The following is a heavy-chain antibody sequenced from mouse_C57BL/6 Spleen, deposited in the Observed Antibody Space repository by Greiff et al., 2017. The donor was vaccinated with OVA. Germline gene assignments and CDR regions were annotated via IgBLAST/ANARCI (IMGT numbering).Heavy chain of an antibody. CDR1: GYAFSSSW. V-gene: IGHV1-82*01. J-gene: IGHJ2*01. CDR3: ARRGYDSNFDY. CDR2: IYPGDGDT. D-gene: IGHD2-4*01. Sequence: VQGVESGPELVKPGASVKISCQASGYAFSSSWMTWVKQRPGKGLEWIGRIYPGDGDTNYNGNVKCKATLTADKSSSTAYMQLSSLTSEDSAVYFCARRGYDSNFDYWGQGTTLTVSS.